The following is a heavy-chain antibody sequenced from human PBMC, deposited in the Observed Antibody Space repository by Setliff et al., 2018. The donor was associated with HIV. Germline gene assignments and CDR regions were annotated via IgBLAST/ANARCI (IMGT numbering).Heavy chain of an antibody. CDR1: GGSMSTYY. J-gene: IGHJ4*02. V-gene: IGHV4-4*07. D-gene: IGHD3-22*01. CDR3: AREYDSSGYGANFDC. CDR2: NYSSGST. Sequence: TSETLSLTCSVSGGSMSTYYWSWIRQPAGKGLEWIGRNYSSGSTIYNPSLRSRVTMSVDTSKSQLSLKLTSVTAADTAVYYCAREYDSSGYGANFDCWGQGTLVTVSS.